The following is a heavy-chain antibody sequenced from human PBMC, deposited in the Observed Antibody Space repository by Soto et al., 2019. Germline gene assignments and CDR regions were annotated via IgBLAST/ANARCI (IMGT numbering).Heavy chain of an antibody. CDR1: EFTFSGRS. CDR2: IDKVGTDS. V-gene: IGHV3-74*01. J-gene: IGHJ6*03. D-gene: IGHD3-10*01. CDR3: ARGWFGPDV. Sequence: EVQLVESGGGLVQPGGSLRLSCAASEFTFSGRSVHWVRQAPGKGLVWVSGIDKVGTDSTYADSVKGRFTSTRDNAKNTVDLYRNSLRVEDTAVYYCARGWFGPDVWGKGTTVTVSS.